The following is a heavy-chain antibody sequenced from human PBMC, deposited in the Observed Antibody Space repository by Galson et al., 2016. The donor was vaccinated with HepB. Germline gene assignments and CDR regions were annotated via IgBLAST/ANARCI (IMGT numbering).Heavy chain of an antibody. V-gene: IGHV3-7*04. J-gene: IGHJ4*02. Sequence: SLRLSCAASGLTFSNFWMTWVRQAPGKGLEWVANINQDGTEKHYLDSVRGRFTISRDNAKSSLFLQMNSLRAEDTAVYFFARAYQYTLDYWGQGTLVTVSS. CDR3: ARAYQYTLDY. CDR1: GLTFSNFW. CDR2: INQDGTEK. D-gene: IGHD1-1*01.